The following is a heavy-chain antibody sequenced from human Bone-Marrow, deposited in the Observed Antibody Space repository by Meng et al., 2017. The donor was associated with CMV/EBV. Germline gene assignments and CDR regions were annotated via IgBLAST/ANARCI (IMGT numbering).Heavy chain of an antibody. V-gene: IGHV3-48*03. CDR1: GFTFSSYE. CDR3: ARDGQLWFGSDY. D-gene: IGHD3-10*01. CDR2: ISSSGSTI. Sequence: GGSLRLSCAASGFTFSSYEMNWVRQAPGKGLEWVSYISSSGSTIYYADSVKGRFTISRDNAKNSLYLQMNSLRAEDTAVYYCARDGQLWFGSDYWGQGTLVTLSS. J-gene: IGHJ4*02.